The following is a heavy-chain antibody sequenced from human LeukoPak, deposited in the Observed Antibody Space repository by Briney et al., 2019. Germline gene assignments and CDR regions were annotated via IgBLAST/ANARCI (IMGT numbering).Heavy chain of an antibody. D-gene: IGHD1-7*01. Sequence: SETLSLTCAVSGYSITSDYYWGWIRQPPGKGLEWIGSIYHSGSTYCHPSLRSRVTISVDTSQNQFSLKLSSVTAADTAVYYCARERRGITGTSPGYYMDVWGKGTTVTVSS. CDR2: IYHSGST. V-gene: IGHV4-38-2*02. CDR3: ARERRGITGTSPGYYMDV. CDR1: GYSITSDYY. J-gene: IGHJ6*03.